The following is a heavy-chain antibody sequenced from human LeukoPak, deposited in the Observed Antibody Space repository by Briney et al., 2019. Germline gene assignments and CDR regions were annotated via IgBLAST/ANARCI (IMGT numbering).Heavy chain of an antibody. CDR3: ARDYTLTLGSTTYFQH. CDR2: INTNTGNP. V-gene: IGHV7-4-1*02. D-gene: IGHD2/OR15-2a*01. CDR1: GYIFDIYA. J-gene: IGHJ1*01. Sequence: ASVKVSCKASGYIFDIYAMIWVRQAPGQGLELMGWINTNTGNPTYAQGFTGRFVFSLDTSVSTAYLQISSLKAEDTAVYYCARDYTLTLGSTTYFQHWGQGTLVTVSS.